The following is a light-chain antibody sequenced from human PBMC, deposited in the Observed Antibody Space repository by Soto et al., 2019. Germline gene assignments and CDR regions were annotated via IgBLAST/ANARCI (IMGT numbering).Light chain of an antibody. V-gene: IGKV1-5*03. CDR3: QQYGNYWT. CDR1: QSISTW. CDR2: KAS. J-gene: IGKJ1*01. Sequence: DIQMTQSPSTLSASVGDRVTITCRASQSISTWLAWYQQKPGKAPKLLIYKASSLESGVPSRFSGSGSGTEFTLTINSLQPDDFATYYCQQYGNYWTFGQGTRVEIQ.